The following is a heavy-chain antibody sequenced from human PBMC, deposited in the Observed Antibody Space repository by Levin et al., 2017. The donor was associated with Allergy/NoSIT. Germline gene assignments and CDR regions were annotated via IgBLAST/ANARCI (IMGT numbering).Heavy chain of an antibody. V-gene: IGHV4-4*02. CDR3: AREGFWSGYYKQSYYTYMDV. CDR1: GGSISSSNL. D-gene: IGHD3-3*01. Sequence: SETLSLTCAVSGGSISSSNLWCWVRQPPGKGLEWIGEIFHSGSTNCNPSLKSRVTMSVDKSKNQFSLQLSSVTAADTAVYYCAREGFWSGYYKQSYYTYMDVWGRGTTVTVSS. CDR2: IFHSGST. J-gene: IGHJ6*03.